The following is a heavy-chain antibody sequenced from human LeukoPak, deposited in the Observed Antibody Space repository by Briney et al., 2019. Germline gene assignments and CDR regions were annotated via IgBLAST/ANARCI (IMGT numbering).Heavy chain of an antibody. J-gene: IGHJ4*02. CDR3: ARIGYSSSSLDY. D-gene: IGHD6-6*01. CDR1: GFTFSSYA. CDR2: ISGSGGST. Sequence: PGGSLRLSCAASGFTFSSYAMSWVRQAPGKGLEWVSAISGSGGSTYYADSVKGRFTISRDNAINFMSLQMYSLRAEDTAIYYCARIGYSSSSLDYWGRGTLVIVSS. V-gene: IGHV3-23*01.